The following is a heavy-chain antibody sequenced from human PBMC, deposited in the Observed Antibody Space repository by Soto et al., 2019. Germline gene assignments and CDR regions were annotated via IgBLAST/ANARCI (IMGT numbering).Heavy chain of an antibody. CDR3: ARSKLLRSGAFDI. V-gene: IGHV3-21*01. CDR2: ISSSSSYI. J-gene: IGHJ3*02. D-gene: IGHD1-26*01. CDR1: GFTFSSYS. Sequence: WWSLRLSCAASGFTFSSYSMNWVRQAPGKGLEWVSSISSSSSYIYYADSVKGRFTISRDTAKNSLYLQMNSLRAEETAVYYCARSKLLRSGAFDIWGQGTMVTVTS.